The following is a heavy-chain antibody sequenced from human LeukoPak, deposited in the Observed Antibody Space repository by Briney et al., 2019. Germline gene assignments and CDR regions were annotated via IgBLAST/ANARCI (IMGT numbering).Heavy chain of an antibody. CDR2: INHSGST. CDR1: GGSFSGYY. J-gene: IGHJ6*03. V-gene: IGHV4-34*01. CDR3: ASAPKAVAGTKHYYNYYYYMDV. D-gene: IGHD6-19*01. Sequence: PSETLSLTCAVYGGSFSGYYWSWIRQPPGKGLEWIGEINHSGSTNYNPSLKSRVTISVDTSKNQFSLKLSSVTAADTAVYYCASAPKAVAGTKHYYNYYYYMDVWGKGTTVTVSS.